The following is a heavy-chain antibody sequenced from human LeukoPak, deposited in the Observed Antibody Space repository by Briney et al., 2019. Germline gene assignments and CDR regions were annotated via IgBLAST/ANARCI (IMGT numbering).Heavy chain of an antibody. Sequence: PGGSLRLSCAASGFTLSSYAMSWVRQGPRKGLEWVSAISVSGNTYHADSVKGRFTISRDSSKNTPYLQMNSLRAGDAAVYYCAKAPVTTCSGAYCYPFDYWSQGTLVTVSS. V-gene: IGHV3-23*01. J-gene: IGHJ4*02. CDR3: AKAPVTTCSGAYCYPFDY. D-gene: IGHD2-15*01. CDR1: GFTLSSYA. CDR2: ISVSGNT.